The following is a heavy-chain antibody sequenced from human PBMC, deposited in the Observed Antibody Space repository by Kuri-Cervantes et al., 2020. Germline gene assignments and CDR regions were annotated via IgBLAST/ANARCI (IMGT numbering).Heavy chain of an antibody. CDR1: GGSINGHF. J-gene: IGHJ4*02. CDR2: VYSNGDT. CDR3: ARHYSSSWYSPPDY. Sequence: SETLSLTCTVSGGSINGHFWSWIRQPPGKGLEWIGYVYSNGDTKYSPSLKSRVTISVDTSKDQFSLKLSSVTAADTAVYYCARHYSSSWYSPPDYWGQGTLVTVSS. D-gene: IGHD6-13*01. V-gene: IGHV4-59*08.